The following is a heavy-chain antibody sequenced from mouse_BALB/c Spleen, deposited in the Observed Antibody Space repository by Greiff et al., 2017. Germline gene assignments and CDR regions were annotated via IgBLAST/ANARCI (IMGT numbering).Heavy chain of an antibody. CDR2: IDPANGNT. V-gene: IGHV14-3*02. J-gene: IGHJ3*01. CDR1: GFNIKDTY. CDR3: AGTATVAY. D-gene: IGHD1-2*01. Sequence: EVQLQHSGAELVKPGASVKLSCTASGFNIKDTYMHWVKQRPEQGLEWIGRIDPANGNTKYDPKFQGKATITADTSSNTAYLQLSSLTSEDTAVYYCAGTATVAYWGQGTLVTVSA.